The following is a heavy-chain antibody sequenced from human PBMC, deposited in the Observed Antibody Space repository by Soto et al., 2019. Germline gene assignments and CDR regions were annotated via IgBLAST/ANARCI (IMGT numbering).Heavy chain of an antibody. Sequence: SETLSLTCTVSCGSMSPYYCSCVRLPPGKGLEWIGYVYFSGNTNYNPSLKSRVTISIDTSKNHFSLTLGSVTAADTAVYYCTRGAYLLDYWGQGTLVTVS. V-gene: IGHV4-59*01. CDR3: TRGAYLLDY. J-gene: IGHJ4*02. CDR1: CGSMSPYY. CDR2: VYFSGNT.